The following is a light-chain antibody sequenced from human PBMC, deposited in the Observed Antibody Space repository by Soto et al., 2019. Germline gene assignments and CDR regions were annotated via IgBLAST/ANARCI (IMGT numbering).Light chain of an antibody. CDR2: GVS. CDR3: QQYHNSPPYT. V-gene: IGKV3-15*01. Sequence: EIEMTQSPGTLSVSPGERATLSCRASQSISRYLAWYQQRPGRAPRLLIYGVSTRAGGIPARFSGGGSETEYFLSISSLQSEDFAVYYCQQYHNSPPYTFGQGTKLEI. CDR1: QSISRY. J-gene: IGKJ2*01.